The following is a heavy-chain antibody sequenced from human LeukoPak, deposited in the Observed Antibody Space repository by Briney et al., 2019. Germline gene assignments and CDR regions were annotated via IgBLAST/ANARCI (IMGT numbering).Heavy chain of an antibody. V-gene: IGHV3-23*03. CDR3: AKDGHTGGPYYYYGMDV. Sequence: PGGSLRLSCAASGFTFSGYAMNWVRQAPGKGLEWVSLIFASGSTTKYADSVKGRFTISRDNSKNTLYLQMNSLRAEDTAVYYCAKDGHTGGPYYYYGMDVWGQGTTVTVSS. CDR1: GFTFSGYA. D-gene: IGHD1-14*01. J-gene: IGHJ6*02. CDR2: IFASGSTT.